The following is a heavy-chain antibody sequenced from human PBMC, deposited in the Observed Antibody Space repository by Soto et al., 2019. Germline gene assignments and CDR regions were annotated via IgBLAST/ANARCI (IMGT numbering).Heavy chain of an antibody. J-gene: IGHJ4*02. CDR2: ISAYNGNT. CDR3: ARDAGYDFSSGYYAGYLDY. D-gene: IGHD3-3*01. V-gene: IGHV1-18*01. CDR1: GFTFTSYA. Sequence: QVQLVQSGTEVKKPGASVKVSCKASGFTFTSYAIIWVRQAPGLGLEWMGWISAYNGNTNYTQNLQGRVTMTTDTPASTAYLEIRSLRSDDTAVYYCARDAGYDFSSGYYAGYLDYWGQGALVTVSS.